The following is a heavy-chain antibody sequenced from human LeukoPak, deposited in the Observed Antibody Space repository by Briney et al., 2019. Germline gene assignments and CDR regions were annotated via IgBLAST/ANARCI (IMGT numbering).Heavy chain of an antibody. Sequence: GGSLRLSCAASGFTFSSYSMNWVRQAPGKGLEWVSSISSSSYIYYADSVKGRFTISRDNAKNSLYLQMNSLRAEDTAVYYCARGGGIGVAPNNWFDPWGQGTLVTVSS. J-gene: IGHJ5*02. CDR3: ARGGGIGVAPNNWFDP. D-gene: IGHD3-3*01. V-gene: IGHV3-21*01. CDR1: GFTFSSYS. CDR2: ISSSSYI.